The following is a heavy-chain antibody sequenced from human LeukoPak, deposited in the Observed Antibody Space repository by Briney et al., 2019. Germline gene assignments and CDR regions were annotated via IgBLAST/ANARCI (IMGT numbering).Heavy chain of an antibody. V-gene: IGHV3-21*01. J-gene: IGHJ3*01. CDR1: GFSFNIYI. CDR3: ARPTGDRSPFDL. CDR2: ISSSSRDI. D-gene: IGHD3-22*01. Sequence: GGSLRLSCAASGFSFNIYIVHWVRQAPGKGLEWVGSISSSSRDIYYSDSIKGRFSISRDNAQNSLYLQMNSLRAEDTALYYCARPTGDRSPFDLWGQGTMVAVSS.